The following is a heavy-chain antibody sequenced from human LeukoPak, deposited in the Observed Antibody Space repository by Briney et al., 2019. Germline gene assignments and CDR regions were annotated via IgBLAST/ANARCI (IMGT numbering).Heavy chain of an antibody. V-gene: IGHV3-9*03. D-gene: IGHD1-7*01. Sequence: GGSLRLSCAASGFTFDDHAMHWVRQAPGKGLEWVSGISWNSGSIGYADSVKGRFTISRDNAKNSLYLQMNSLRAEDMALYYCAKSSGTTWYYYMDVWGKGTTVTVSS. CDR1: GFTFDDHA. CDR2: ISWNSGSI. CDR3: AKSSGTTWYYYMDV. J-gene: IGHJ6*03.